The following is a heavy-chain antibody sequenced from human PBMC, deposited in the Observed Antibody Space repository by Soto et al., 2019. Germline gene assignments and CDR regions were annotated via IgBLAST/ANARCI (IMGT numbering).Heavy chain of an antibody. CDR3: ARDIGFDYVD. J-gene: IGHJ4*02. CDR1: GFTFRSFW. CDR2: INEDGSEI. D-gene: IGHD3-16*01. Sequence: LRLSCAVSGFTFRSFWMSWVRQAPGKGLERVASINEDGSEIYYVDSVKGRFTISRDNADNSLFLQMNSLSAEDTGVYFCARDIGFDYVDWGQGTLVTVSS. V-gene: IGHV3-7*01.